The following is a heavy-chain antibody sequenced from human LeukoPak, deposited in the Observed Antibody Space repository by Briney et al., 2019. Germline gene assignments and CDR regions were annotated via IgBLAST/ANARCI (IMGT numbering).Heavy chain of an antibody. D-gene: IGHD2-15*01. Sequence: ASVKVSCKASGYTFTGYYIHWVRQAPGQGLEWMGWTNPNSGGTKHAQKFQGRVTMTRDTSISTAYMELSRLRSDDTAVYYCAGGQDCSGGSCYGDYGMDVWGQGTTVTVSS. V-gene: IGHV1-2*02. CDR3: AGGQDCSGGSCYGDYGMDV. CDR1: GYTFTGYY. CDR2: TNPNSGGT. J-gene: IGHJ6*02.